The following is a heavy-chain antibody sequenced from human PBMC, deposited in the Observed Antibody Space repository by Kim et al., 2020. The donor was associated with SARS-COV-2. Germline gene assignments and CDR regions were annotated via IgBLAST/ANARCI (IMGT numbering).Heavy chain of an antibody. CDR3: ARGWLRSGFNS. CDR1: GDSVSITSAA. J-gene: IGHJ5*01. V-gene: IGHV6-1*01. CDR2: TFYSSRWYN. D-gene: IGHD5-12*01. Sequence: SQTLSLTCAISGDSVSITSAAWNWIRQPPSRGLEWLGRTFYSSRWYNDYAVSVKSRIIINPDTSKNQFSLQLNSVTPEDTAVYYCARGWLRSGFNSWGQGTLVTVSS.